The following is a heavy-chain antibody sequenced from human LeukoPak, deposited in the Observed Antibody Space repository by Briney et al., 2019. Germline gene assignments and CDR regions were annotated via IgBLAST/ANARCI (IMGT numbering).Heavy chain of an antibody. J-gene: IGHJ5*02. D-gene: IGHD2-2*01. CDR2: VNWNGGST. CDR3: VRDRCSSTSCHDSPNWFDP. Sequence: GSLRLSCAASGFTFDDYGMSWVRQAPGKGLEWISGVNWNGGSTGYADSVKGRSTISRDNAKNSLYLQMNSLRAEDTALYYCVRDRCSSTSCHDSPNWFDPWGQGTLVTVSS. V-gene: IGHV3-20*04. CDR1: GFTFDDYG.